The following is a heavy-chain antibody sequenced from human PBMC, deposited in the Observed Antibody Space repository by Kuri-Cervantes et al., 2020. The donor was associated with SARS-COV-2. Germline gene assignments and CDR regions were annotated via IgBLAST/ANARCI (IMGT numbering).Heavy chain of an antibody. CDR1: GYTFTDYY. V-gene: IGHV1-46*01. D-gene: IGHD6-6*01. CDR2: INPSGGGT. Sequence: ASVKVSCKVSGYTFTDYYMHWVQQAPGQGLEWLGIINPSGGGTSYAQKFQGRVTMTRDTSTSTVYMELSSLRSEDTAVYYCARGRLSSDYFDYWGQGTLVTVSS. CDR3: ARGRLSSDYFDY. J-gene: IGHJ4*02.